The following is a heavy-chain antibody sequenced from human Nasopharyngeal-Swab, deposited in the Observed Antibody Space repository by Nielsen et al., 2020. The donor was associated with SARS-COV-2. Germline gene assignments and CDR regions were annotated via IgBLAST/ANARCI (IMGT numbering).Heavy chain of an antibody. D-gene: IGHD1-14*01. V-gene: IGHV3-11*06. CDR3: SRGGMGTGLDY. J-gene: IGHJ4*02. CDR2: ISGGSSDS. CDR1: GFAFSDSY. Sequence: GESLKISCVASGFAFSDSYMSWIRQAPEKGPEWLSYISGGSSDSNYADSVKGRFTISRDNAKNTLYLQMNSLRAEDTAVYYCSRGGMGTGLDYWGQGILVTVSS.